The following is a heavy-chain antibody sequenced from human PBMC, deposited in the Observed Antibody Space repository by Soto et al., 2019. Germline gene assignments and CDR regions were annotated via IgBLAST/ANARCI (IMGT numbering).Heavy chain of an antibody. CDR1: GGSFSSYS. D-gene: IGHD6-19*01. CDR3: ARQQWLVLNAFDI. Sequence: QVQLQESGPGLVKPWGTLSLTCTVSGGSFSSYSWGWFGQPPGKGLEWIGYIYYSGSTNYNPSLKSRVTISVDTSKNQFSLKLSSVTAADTAVYYCARQQWLVLNAFDIWGQGTMVTVSS. V-gene: IGHV4-59*01. CDR2: IYYSGST. J-gene: IGHJ3*02.